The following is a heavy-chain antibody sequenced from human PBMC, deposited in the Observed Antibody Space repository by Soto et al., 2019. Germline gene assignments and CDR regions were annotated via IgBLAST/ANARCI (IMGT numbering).Heavy chain of an antibody. CDR1: GASISGGDYY. Sequence: QVQLQESGPGLVKPSQTLSLTCAVSGASISGGDYYWTWIRQPPGKGLEWIGSIYYTGNTYSNPSLESRPSISVDPSNNQFALRLTSVTAPDTAIYYCARATYDSSTYYLDYWGQGTLVTVSS. CDR2: IYYTGNT. V-gene: IGHV4-30-4*01. D-gene: IGHD3-22*01. J-gene: IGHJ4*02. CDR3: ARATYDSSTYYLDY.